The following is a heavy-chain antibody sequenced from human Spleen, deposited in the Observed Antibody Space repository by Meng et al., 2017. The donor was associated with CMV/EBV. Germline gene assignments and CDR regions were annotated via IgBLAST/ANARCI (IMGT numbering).Heavy chain of an antibody. CDR2: ISGSGATT. V-gene: IGHV3-23*01. J-gene: IGHJ4*02. CDR1: GFTFSTYA. D-gene: IGHD2-2*02. Sequence: GGSLRLSCAASGFTFSTYAMNWVRQAPGKGLEWVSAISGSGATTYYADSVKGRFTISRDNSKNTLYLQMNSLRAEDTAVYYCARVAREYQLLYFDYWGQGTLVTVSS. CDR3: ARVAREYQLLYFDY.